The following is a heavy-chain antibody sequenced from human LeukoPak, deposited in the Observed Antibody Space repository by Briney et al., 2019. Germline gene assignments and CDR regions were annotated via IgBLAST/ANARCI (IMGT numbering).Heavy chain of an antibody. Sequence: SETLSLTCTVSGGSITTYSWSWIRQPLGKGLEWIGYLYYTVTTTYTPSLKSRLTMSVGSSKNQFSLTLRSVTAADTALYYCARRGHGDYADYWGQGSLVTVSS. CDR3: ARRGHGDYADY. V-gene: IGHV4-59*01. J-gene: IGHJ4*02. CDR2: LYYTVTT. D-gene: IGHD4-17*01. CDR1: GGSITTYS.